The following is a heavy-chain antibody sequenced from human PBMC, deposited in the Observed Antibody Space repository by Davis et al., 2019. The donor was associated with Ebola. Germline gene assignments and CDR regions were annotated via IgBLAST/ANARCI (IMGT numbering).Heavy chain of an antibody. V-gene: IGHV3-33*06. D-gene: IGHD3-10*01. CDR3: AKYVGFGELLYRDAFDI. Sequence: GESLKISCAASGFTFSSYWMSWVRQAPGKGLEWVAVIWYDGSNKYYADSVKGRFTISRDNSKNTLYLQMNSLRAEDTAVYYCAKYVGFGELLYRDAFDIWGQGTMVTVSS. CDR2: IWYDGSNK. CDR1: GFTFSSYW. J-gene: IGHJ3*02.